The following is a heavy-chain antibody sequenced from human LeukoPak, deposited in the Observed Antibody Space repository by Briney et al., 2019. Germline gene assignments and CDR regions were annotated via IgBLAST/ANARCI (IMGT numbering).Heavy chain of an antibody. CDR2: IYHSGST. D-gene: IGHD6-6*01. V-gene: IGHV4-59*01. Sequence: SETLSLTCTVSGGSISTYYWNWIRQPPGKGLEWIGYIYHSGSTNYNPSLQSRVTISVDTSKNQFSLNLNSATAADTAVYYCARGGAARLHFQNWGQGTPVTVSS. J-gene: IGHJ1*01. CDR3: ARGGAARLHFQN. CDR1: GGSISTYY.